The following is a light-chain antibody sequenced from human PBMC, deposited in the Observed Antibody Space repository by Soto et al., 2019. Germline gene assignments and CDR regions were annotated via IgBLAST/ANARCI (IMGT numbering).Light chain of an antibody. CDR1: SSDVGAFNY. Sequence: QSALTQPASVSGSPGQSISISCIGTSSDVGAFNYVSWYQHHPGKAPQLIIYDVTSRPSGVSNRFSASKSGNTASLTISGLQAEDEADYYCSSYTTRNTEVFGTGTMVTVL. CDR3: SSYTTRNTEV. J-gene: IGLJ1*01. V-gene: IGLV2-14*03. CDR2: DVT.